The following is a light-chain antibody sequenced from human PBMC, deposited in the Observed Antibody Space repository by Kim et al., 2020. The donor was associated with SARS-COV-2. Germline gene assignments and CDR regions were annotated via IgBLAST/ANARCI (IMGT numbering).Light chain of an antibody. CDR3: VLYMGGGIQV. CDR1: SGSVSTSYY. J-gene: IGLJ1*01. Sequence: QTVVTQEPSFSVSPGGTVTLTCALTSGSVSTSYYPSWYQQTPGQAPRTLIYNTNTRSSGVPDRFSGSILGNKAALTITGAQADDESDYFCVLYMGGGIQVFGTGTKVTVL. V-gene: IGLV8-61*01. CDR2: NTN.